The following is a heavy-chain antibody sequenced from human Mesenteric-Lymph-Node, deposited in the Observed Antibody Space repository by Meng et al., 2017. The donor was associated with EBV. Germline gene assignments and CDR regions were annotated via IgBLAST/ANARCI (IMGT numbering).Heavy chain of an antibody. J-gene: IGHJ2*01. CDR3: GRGRTYWYFDL. Sequence: QVQLQESGPGLVKPSETLSLTCTVSGGSVSSGSYYWSWIRQPPGKGLEWIGYIYYSGSANYNPSLKSRVTISVDTSKNQFSLKLSSVTAADTAVYYCGRGRTYWYFDLWGRGTLVTVS. CDR1: GGSVSSGSYY. V-gene: IGHV4-61*01. CDR2: IYYSGSA.